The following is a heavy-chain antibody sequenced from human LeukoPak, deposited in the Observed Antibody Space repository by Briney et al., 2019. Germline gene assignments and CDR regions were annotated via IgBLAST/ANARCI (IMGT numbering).Heavy chain of an antibody. CDR1: GYTFTSYG. CDR2: ISAYNGNT. J-gene: IGHJ4*02. D-gene: IGHD6-19*01. V-gene: IGHV1-18*04. Sequence: GASVKDSCKASGYTFTSYGISWVRQAPGQGREWMGWISAYNGNTNYAQKLQGRVTMTTDTSTSTAYMELRSLRSDDTAVYYCARDRPSEAVAGTTDFWGQGTLVTVSS. CDR3: ARDRPSEAVAGTTDF.